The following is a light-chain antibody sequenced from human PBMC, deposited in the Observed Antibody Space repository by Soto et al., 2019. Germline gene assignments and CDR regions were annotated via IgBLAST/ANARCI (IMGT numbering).Light chain of an antibody. CDR1: QDISTY. V-gene: IGKV1-33*01. CDR3: QQYDYVPRT. CDR2: DAS. Sequence: DIRLTQSPSSLSASVGDRVTITCQASQDISTYLNWYQQKPGRAPKLLIYDASNLETGVPSRFSGSGSGTDFTFTISSLQPEDIATYYCQQYDYVPRTFGQGTKVDIK. J-gene: IGKJ2*01.